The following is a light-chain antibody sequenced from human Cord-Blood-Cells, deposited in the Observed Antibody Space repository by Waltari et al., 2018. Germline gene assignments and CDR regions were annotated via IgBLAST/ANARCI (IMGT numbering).Light chain of an antibody. Sequence: DIQLTQSPSFLSASVGDRVTITCRASQGTSSYLAWYQHKPVKAPKLRIYAASTWQSGVPSSFAGSEGETELTLTHRSLQPEEWATYNCQHLNRYPVITCGQGTRLEIK. J-gene: IGKJ5*01. CDR3: QHLNRYPVIT. CDR1: QGTSSY. V-gene: IGKV1-9*01. CDR2: AAS.